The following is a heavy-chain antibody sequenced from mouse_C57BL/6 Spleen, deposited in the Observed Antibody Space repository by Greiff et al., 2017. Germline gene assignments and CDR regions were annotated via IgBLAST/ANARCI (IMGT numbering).Heavy chain of an antibody. V-gene: IGHV5-6*01. Sequence: EVQLVESGGDLVKPGGSLKLSCAASGFTFSSYGMSWVRQTPDKRLEWVATISSGGSYTYYPDSVKGRFTISRDNAKNTLYLQMSRLKSEDTAMYYCARHGFDYWGQGTTLTVSS. CDR2: ISSGGSYT. CDR1: GFTFSSYG. J-gene: IGHJ2*01. CDR3: ARHGFDY.